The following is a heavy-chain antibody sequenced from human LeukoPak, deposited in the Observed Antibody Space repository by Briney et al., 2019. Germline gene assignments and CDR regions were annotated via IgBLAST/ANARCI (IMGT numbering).Heavy chain of an antibody. CDR1: GGTFSSYA. CDR3: AREYSSSWKYYYYYYMDV. J-gene: IGHJ6*03. V-gene: IGHV1-69*13. D-gene: IGHD6-13*01. Sequence: SVKVSCKASGGTFSSYAISWVRQAPGQGLEWMGGIIPIFGTANYAQKFQGRVTITADESTSTAYMELSSLRSEDTAVYYCAREYSSSWKYYYYYYMDVWGKGTTVTVSS. CDR2: IIPIFGTA.